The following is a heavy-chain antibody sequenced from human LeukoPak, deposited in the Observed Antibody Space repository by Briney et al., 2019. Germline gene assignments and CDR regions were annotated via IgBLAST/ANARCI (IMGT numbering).Heavy chain of an antibody. J-gene: IGHJ3*02. Sequence: SETLSLTCTVSGGFVSSGSYYWTWMRQPPGKGREWIGYISYSGSTNYNPSLKSRVTISVDTSKNQFSLNLSSVTAADTAVYYCARRGSGGRSFDIWGQGTMVTVSS. CDR3: ARRGSGGRSFDI. V-gene: IGHV4-61*01. CDR1: GGFVSSGSYY. D-gene: IGHD2-15*01. CDR2: ISYSGST.